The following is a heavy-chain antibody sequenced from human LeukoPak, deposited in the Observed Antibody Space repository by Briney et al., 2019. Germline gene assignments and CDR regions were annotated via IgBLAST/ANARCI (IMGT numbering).Heavy chain of an antibody. CDR2: ISAYNGNT. J-gene: IGHJ3*02. V-gene: IGHV1-18*01. D-gene: IGHD6-6*01. CDR3: ARDQDSSSFGAFDI. Sequence: ASVKVSCKASGYTFTSYGISWVRQAPGQGLEWMGWISAYNGNTNYAQKLQGRVTMTTDTSTSTAYMGLSSLRSEDTAVYYCARDQDSSSFGAFDIWGQGTMVTVSS. CDR1: GYTFTSYG.